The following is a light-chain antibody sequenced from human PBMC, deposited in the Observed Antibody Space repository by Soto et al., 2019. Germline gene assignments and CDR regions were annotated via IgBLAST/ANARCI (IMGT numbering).Light chain of an antibody. V-gene: IGKV1-39*01. J-gene: IGKJ2*03. CDR2: STS. CDR1: QSIDSY. CDR3: QQTYITPYS. Sequence: DIQLTQSPSSLSASVGDRVTITCRASQSIDSYLNWFRQQPGKAPKPLIYSTSSLQSGVPSRFSGSGSGTDFTLTISSLQPEDFAIYYCQQTYITPYSFGQGTKLEIK.